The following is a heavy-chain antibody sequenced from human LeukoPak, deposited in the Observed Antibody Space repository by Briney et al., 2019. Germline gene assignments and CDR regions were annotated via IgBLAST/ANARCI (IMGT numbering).Heavy chain of an antibody. Sequence: PGGSLRLSCVASGLTFSSHGTNWVRQARGRGLEWVSSFSSSSNVIYYADSVKGRFTISGDNAKNPLSLQMNSLRAEDTAVYYCARDLIVGGGDCDFDYWGQGTLVTVSP. CDR1: GLTFSSHG. CDR2: FSSSSNVI. D-gene: IGHD2-21*02. V-gene: IGHV3-21*01. J-gene: IGHJ4*02. CDR3: ARDLIVGGGDCDFDY.